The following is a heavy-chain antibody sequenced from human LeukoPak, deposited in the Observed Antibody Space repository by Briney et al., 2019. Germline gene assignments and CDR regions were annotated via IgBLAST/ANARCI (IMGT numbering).Heavy chain of an antibody. D-gene: IGHD2-21*02. CDR1: GYSFTSYH. Sequence: GASVKVSCKASGYSFTSYHMHWVRQAPGQGLEWMGIINPSGGSTSYAQKFQGRVTMTRDASTSTVYMELSSLRSEDTAVYYCANPLGGCGGDCYSRDYWGQGTLVTVSS. J-gene: IGHJ4*02. V-gene: IGHV1-46*01. CDR2: INPSGGST. CDR3: ANPLGGCGGDCYSRDY.